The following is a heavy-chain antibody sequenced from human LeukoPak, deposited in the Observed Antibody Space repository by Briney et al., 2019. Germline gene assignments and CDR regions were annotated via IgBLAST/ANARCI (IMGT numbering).Heavy chain of an antibody. CDR1: GFTFSSYA. D-gene: IGHD6-13*01. CDR2: ISSNGGST. J-gene: IGHJ4*02. Sequence: GGSLRLSCSASGFTFSSYAMHWVRQAPGKGLEYVSAISSNGGSTYYADTVKGRFTISRDNSKNTLYLQMSSLRAEDTAVYYCVKQLGDSSSWYFHFDYWGQGTLVTVSS. V-gene: IGHV3-64D*06. CDR3: VKQLGDSSSWYFHFDY.